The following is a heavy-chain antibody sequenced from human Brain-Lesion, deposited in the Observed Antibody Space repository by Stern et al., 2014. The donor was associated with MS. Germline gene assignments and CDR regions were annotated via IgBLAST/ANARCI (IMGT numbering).Heavy chain of an antibody. V-gene: IGHV4-4*02. CDR1: GGSISSSNW. D-gene: IGHD6-13*01. CDR3: ARFPASRPHVFDS. J-gene: IGHJ4*02. CDR2: SDHSGST. Sequence: VQLVESGPGLVKPSGTLSLTCAVSGGSISSSNWWSWVRQSPGKGLEWIGESDHSGSTIYNPYLKSRVTVSVDKSKNRLSLHLRSVTAADTAVYFCARFPASRPHVFDSWGQGTLVTVSS.